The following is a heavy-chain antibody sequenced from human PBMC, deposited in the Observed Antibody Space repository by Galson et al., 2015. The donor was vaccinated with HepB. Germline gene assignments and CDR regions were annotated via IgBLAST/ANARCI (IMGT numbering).Heavy chain of an antibody. CDR1: GFTFSRYG. J-gene: IGHJ3*02. V-gene: IGHV3-23*01. CDR2: TSGTGGST. Sequence: SLRLSCAVSGFTFSRYGMSWVRQAPGKGLEWVSGTSGTGGSTYYADSVKGRFAVSRVKSKNALYLQMNSLRADGTAVYYCAIAYEMDTLFLGYDAFDIRGQGTMVTVSS. D-gene: IGHD5-24*01. CDR3: AIAYEMDTLFLGYDAFDI.